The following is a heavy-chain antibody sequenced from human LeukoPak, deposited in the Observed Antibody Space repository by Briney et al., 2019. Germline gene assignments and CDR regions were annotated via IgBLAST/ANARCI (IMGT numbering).Heavy chain of an antibody. CDR1: GYSISSGYY. J-gene: IGHJ5*02. D-gene: IGHD2-2*01. Sequence: SETLSLTCTVSGYSISSGYYWGWIRQPPGKGLEWIGSIYHSGSTYYNPSLKSRVTISVDTSKNQFSLKLSSVTAADTAVYYCARVAVVVPAARLRFDPWGQGTLDTVSS. CDR2: IYHSGST. CDR3: ARVAVVVPAARLRFDP. V-gene: IGHV4-38-2*02.